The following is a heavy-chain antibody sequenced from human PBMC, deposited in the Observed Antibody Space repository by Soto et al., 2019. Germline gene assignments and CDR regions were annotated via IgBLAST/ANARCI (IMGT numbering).Heavy chain of an antibody. CDR3: ARDAAVTIYTRDTFDM. J-gene: IGHJ3*02. D-gene: IGHD3-10*01. CDR2: ISTYNGNT. V-gene: IGHV1-18*01. CDR1: GYTFTSHG. Sequence: QVQLVQSGAEVKKPGASVTVSCKASGYTFTSHGISWVRQAPGQGLEWMGWISTYNGNTNYAQKLQGRVTMTTDTSTTTAYMELRSLRSDDTAVYYCARDAAVTIYTRDTFDMWGQGTVVTVSS.